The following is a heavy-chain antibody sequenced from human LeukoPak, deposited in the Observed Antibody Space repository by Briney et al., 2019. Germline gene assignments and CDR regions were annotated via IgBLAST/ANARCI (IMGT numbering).Heavy chain of an antibody. CDR3: AKTGNPATGDY. J-gene: IGHJ4*02. D-gene: IGHD1-1*01. CDR1: GFTFSSYA. V-gene: IGHV3-30*18. Sequence: GGSLRLSCAASGFTFSSYAMHWVRQAPGKGLEWVAVISYDGSNKYYADSVKGRFTISRDNSKNTLYLQMNSLRAEDTAVYYCAKTGNPATGDYWGQGTLVSVSS. CDR2: ISYDGSNK.